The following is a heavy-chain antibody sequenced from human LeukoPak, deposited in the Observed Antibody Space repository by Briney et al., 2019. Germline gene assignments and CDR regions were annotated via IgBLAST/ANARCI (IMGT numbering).Heavy chain of an antibody. D-gene: IGHD5-18*01. Sequence: GGSLRLSCAASGLTFSSHGMLWVRQAPGKGLEWVALIWFDGSNKYYADFVKGRFTISRDNSKNTLYLQMNSLRAEDTAVYYCAKDSPSLTERGYSYDGPHTWGQGTLVTVSS. CDR3: AKDSPSLTERGYSYDGPHT. CDR2: IWFDGSNK. J-gene: IGHJ5*02. V-gene: IGHV3-33*06. CDR1: GLTFSSHG.